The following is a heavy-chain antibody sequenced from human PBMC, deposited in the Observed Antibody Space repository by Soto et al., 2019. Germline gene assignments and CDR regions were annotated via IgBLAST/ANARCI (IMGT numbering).Heavy chain of an antibody. J-gene: IGHJ4*02. Sequence: ASVKVSCKASGYTFTSYYMHWVRQAPGQGLEWMGIINPSGGSTSYAQKFQGRVTMTRDTSTSTVYMELSSLRSEDTAVYYCARAGITMVRGVIKALNYWGQGTLVTAPQ. CDR3: ARAGITMVRGVIKALNY. CDR2: INPSGGST. D-gene: IGHD3-10*01. V-gene: IGHV1-46*01. CDR1: GYTFTSYY.